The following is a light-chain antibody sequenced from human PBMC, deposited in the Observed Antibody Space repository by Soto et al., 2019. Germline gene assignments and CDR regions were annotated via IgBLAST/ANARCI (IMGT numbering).Light chain of an antibody. CDR2: EVT. CDR1: SSDVGGHNY. J-gene: IGLJ1*01. CDR3: SSYKFTRAIYV. Sequence: PAAGCGSPEPAITISCTESSSDVGGHNYVSWYQQHPGKAPKLMIYEVTKRPSGVSNRFSGSKSGNTASLTISGLQSEDEADYSCSSYKFTRAIYVFGTGTKVTVL. V-gene: IGLV2-14*01.